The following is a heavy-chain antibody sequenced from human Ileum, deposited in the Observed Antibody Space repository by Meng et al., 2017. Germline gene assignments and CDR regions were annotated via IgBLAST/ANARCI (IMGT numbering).Heavy chain of an antibody. J-gene: IGHJ5*02. CDR3: ATGRVLPS. V-gene: IGHV3-7*01. CDR2: IKQNGGEM. Sequence: GESLKISCAASGFTFSDCWMTWVRQAPGKGLELVANIKQNGGEMNYVDSVKGRFTISRDNAKNSLYLQMNSLRVEDTAVYYCATGRVLPSWGQGTLVTVSS. CDR1: GFTFSDCW.